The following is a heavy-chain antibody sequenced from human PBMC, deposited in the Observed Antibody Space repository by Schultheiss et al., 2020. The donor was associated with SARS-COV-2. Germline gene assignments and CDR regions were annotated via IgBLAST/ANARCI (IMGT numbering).Heavy chain of an antibody. CDR3: ARGGSSPYSYYGMDV. CDR1: GFTFSRYG. Sequence: GGSLRLSCAASGFTFSRYGMHWVRQAPGKGPEWVAVIWYDGSNKYYSDSVKGRFTISRDNAKNSLFLQMNSLRGEDTGVYYCARGGSSPYSYYGMDVWGQGTTVTVSS. V-gene: IGHV3-33*01. J-gene: IGHJ6*02. CDR2: IWYDGSNK.